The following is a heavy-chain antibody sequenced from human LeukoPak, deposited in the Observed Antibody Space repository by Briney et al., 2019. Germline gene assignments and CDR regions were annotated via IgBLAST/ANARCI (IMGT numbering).Heavy chain of an antibody. CDR3: ARDGITMIVGSWFDP. Sequence: NSSETLSLTCTVSDGSIRTYYWSWIRQPPGKGLEWIGYTSYSGSTTYNPSLKSRVTMSVDTSKNQFSLKLSSVTAADTAVYYCARDGITMIVGSWFDPWGQGTLVTVSS. CDR1: DGSIRTYY. CDR2: TSYSGST. V-gene: IGHV4-59*12. D-gene: IGHD3-22*01. J-gene: IGHJ5*02.